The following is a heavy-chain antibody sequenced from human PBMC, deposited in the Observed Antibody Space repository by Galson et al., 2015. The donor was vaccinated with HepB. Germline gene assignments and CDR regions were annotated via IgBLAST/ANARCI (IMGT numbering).Heavy chain of an antibody. CDR3: AKSVLEGGHWYFDI. CDR2: ISSTSTYI. J-gene: IGHJ2*01. V-gene: IGHV3-21*01. Sequence: SLRLSCAASGFSFRTYRITWVRQAPGKGLDWVSCISSTSTYIAYTDSVKGRFTISRDNAKSSVYLQMNDLRAEDTAVYFCAKSVLEGGHWYFDIWGRGTLVTVSS. D-gene: IGHD5/OR15-5a*01. CDR1: GFSFRTYR.